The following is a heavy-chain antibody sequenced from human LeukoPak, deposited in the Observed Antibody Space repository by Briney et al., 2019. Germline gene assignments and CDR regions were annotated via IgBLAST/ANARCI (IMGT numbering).Heavy chain of an antibody. CDR1: GFTVSSNY. Sequence: GGSLRLSCAASGFTVSSNYVSWVRQAPGKGLEWVSVIYSGGSTYYADSVKGRFTISRDTSKNTVYLQMNSLRAEETAVYYCARGRDPYVILMRNLIDAFDIWGQGTMVTVSS. CDR3: ARGRDPYVILMRNLIDAFDI. D-gene: IGHD3-9*01. V-gene: IGHV3-53*01. J-gene: IGHJ3*02. CDR2: IYSGGST.